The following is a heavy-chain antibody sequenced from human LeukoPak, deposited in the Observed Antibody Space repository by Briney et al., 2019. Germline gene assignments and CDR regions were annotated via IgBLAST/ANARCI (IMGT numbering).Heavy chain of an antibody. CDR3: ARDGGGFIAM. V-gene: IGHV3-21*01. D-gene: IGHD6-13*01. J-gene: IGHJ4*01. Sequence: PGGSLRLSCAASGFTFSSYSMNWVRQAPGKGLEWVSYISSSSSYIYYADSVKGRFTISRDNAKNSLYLQINSLRAEDTAVYFCARDGGGFIAMWGQGSLLTVSS. CDR2: ISSSSSYI. CDR1: GFTFSSYS.